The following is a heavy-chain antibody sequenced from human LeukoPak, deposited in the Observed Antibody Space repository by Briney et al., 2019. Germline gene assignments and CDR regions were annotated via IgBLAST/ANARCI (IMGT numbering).Heavy chain of an antibody. D-gene: IGHD3-10*01. Sequence: GGSLRLSCAASGFTFSHFEMNWVRQPPGEGLEWIAFITTIGTTMYYADSVKGRFTISRDNAENSLYLQLNSLRAEDTAVYYCARVSGYWGSGNFYFDYWGQGTLVTVSS. J-gene: IGHJ4*02. CDR3: ARVSGYWGSGNFYFDY. CDR2: ITTIGTTM. CDR1: GFTFSHFE. V-gene: IGHV3-48*03.